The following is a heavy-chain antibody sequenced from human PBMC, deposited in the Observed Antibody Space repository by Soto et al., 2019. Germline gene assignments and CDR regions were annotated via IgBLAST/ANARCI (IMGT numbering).Heavy chain of an antibody. CDR3: AGGIGSSGSIYFDY. D-gene: IGHD3-22*01. CDR2: IYYSGST. J-gene: IGHJ4*02. Sequence: SETLSLTCTVSGGSISTITYYWGWIRQHPGKGLEWIGTIYYSGSTYYTPSLKSRVTISVDKSKNQFSLKLSSVTAADTAVYYCAGGIGSSGSIYFDYWGQGTLFTVSS. V-gene: IGHV4-39*07. CDR1: GGSISTITYY.